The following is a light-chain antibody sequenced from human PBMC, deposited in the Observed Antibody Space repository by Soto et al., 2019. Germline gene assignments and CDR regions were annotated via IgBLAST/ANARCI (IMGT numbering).Light chain of an antibody. Sequence: QSALTQPASVSGSPGQSITISCTGTSVDVGGYNYVSWYQQHPGKAPKLMIYHVSKRPSGVSDRFSGSKSGNTASLTISGLQAEDEADYHCSSYTSSSTLVFGGGTKLTVL. V-gene: IGLV2-14*03. CDR1: SVDVGGYNY. CDR3: SSYTSSSTLV. J-gene: IGLJ2*01. CDR2: HVS.